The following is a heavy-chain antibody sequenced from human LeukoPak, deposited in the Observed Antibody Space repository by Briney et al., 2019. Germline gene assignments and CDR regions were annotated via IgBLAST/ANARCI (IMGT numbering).Heavy chain of an antibody. V-gene: IGHV1-2*02. CDR2: INPNSGGT. Sequence: GASVKVSCKASGYTFTGYYMHWVRQAPGQGLEGMGWINPNSGGTNYPQKFQGRVTMTRDTSISTAYMELSRLRSDDTAVYYCARTGYSYGYWWFDPWGQGTLVTVSS. D-gene: IGHD5-18*01. CDR3: ARTGYSYGYWWFDP. J-gene: IGHJ5*02. CDR1: GYTFTGYY.